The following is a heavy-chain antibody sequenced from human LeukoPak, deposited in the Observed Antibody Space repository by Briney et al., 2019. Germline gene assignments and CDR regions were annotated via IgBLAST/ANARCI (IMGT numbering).Heavy chain of an antibody. Sequence: GGSLRLSCAASGFTFSSYEMNWVRQAPGKGLEWVAYISSSGSTIYYADSVKGRFTISRDNAKNSLYLQMNSLRAEDTAVYYCAKGLGYCSGGSCYSWFDPWGQGTLVTVSS. CDR3: AKGLGYCSGGSCYSWFDP. D-gene: IGHD2-15*01. J-gene: IGHJ5*02. CDR1: GFTFSSYE. V-gene: IGHV3-48*03. CDR2: ISSSGSTI.